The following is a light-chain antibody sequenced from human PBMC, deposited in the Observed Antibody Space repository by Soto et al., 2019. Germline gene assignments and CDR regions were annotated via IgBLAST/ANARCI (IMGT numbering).Light chain of an antibody. Sequence: DIHMTQSPSTLSASVGERVTITCRASQSISSWLAWYQQKPGKAPNLLIYKTSNLESGAPSTFSGSGSGTEFTLTTSSLQPDDFATYYCQHYNDYSWTFGQGTKVESK. CDR2: KTS. CDR3: QHYNDYSWT. CDR1: QSISSW. J-gene: IGKJ1*01. V-gene: IGKV1-5*03.